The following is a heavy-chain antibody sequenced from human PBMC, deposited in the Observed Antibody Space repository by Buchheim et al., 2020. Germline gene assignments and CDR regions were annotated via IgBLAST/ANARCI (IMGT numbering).Heavy chain of an antibody. CDR1: EFTFTNAW. V-gene: IGHV3-15*01. Sequence: EVQLVESGGDLVKPGESLRLSCAASEFTFTNAWMSWIRQCPGKGLEWVGRVRSSTDGGTADYAVPVKGRLSISRDDSETTLYLQMNSLKTEDTAVYYCTTLMKSARLSSDYWGQGTL. CDR2: VRSSTDGGTA. J-gene: IGHJ4*02. CDR3: TTLMKSARLSSDY. D-gene: IGHD6-6*01.